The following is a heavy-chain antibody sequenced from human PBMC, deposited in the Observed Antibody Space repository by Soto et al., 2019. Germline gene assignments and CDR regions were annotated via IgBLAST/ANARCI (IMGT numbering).Heavy chain of an antibody. CDR1: GFTVSSKY. J-gene: IGHJ4*02. CDR3: ASAAVTAHDY. V-gene: IGHV3-53*01. Sequence: PGGSLRLSCAASGFTVSSKYMTWVRQAPGKGLEWVSVIYSGGSTYYADSVKGRFTISRDNSKNTLYLQMNSLRAEDTAVYYCASAAVTAHDYWGQGTLVTVSS. CDR2: IYSGGST. D-gene: IGHD2-21*02.